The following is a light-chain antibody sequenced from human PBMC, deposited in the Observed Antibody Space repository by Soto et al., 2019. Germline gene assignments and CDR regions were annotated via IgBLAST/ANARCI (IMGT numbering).Light chain of an antibody. J-gene: IGKJ1*01. Sequence: EIVLTQSPGTLSLSPGERATLAWRAGQGVCSNYLAGYQQKPGQAPRLCIYGAFSRATGIPDRFSGSGSGTDFTLTISRREPEDFAVYYYQQYGTSPRTFGQGTKVEIK. CDR1: QGVCSNY. V-gene: IGKV3-20*01. CDR3: QQYGTSPRT. CDR2: GAF.